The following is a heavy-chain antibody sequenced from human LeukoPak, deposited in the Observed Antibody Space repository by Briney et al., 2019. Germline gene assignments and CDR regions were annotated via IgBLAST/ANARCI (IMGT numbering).Heavy chain of an antibody. CDR3: ARKPESSSLYVCY. J-gene: IGHJ4*02. CDR1: GGSISSFY. V-gene: IGHV4-59*01. Sequence: SETLSLTCTVSGGSISSFYWSWIRQPPGKGLEWIGYIYYSGSTNYNPTLKSRVTISIDTSKNQFSLKLNSVTAADTAVYYCARKPESSSLYVCYRGQGTLVTVSS. CDR2: IYYSGST. D-gene: IGHD6-13*01.